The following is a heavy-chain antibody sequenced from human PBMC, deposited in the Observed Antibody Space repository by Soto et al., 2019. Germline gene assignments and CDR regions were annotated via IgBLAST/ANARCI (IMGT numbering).Heavy chain of an antibody. Sequence: EVQLVESGGGLVQPGGSLRLSCAVSGITFSNAWMTWVCQAPGKGLEWVGLIKSKADGGIIDYAAPVKGRFAISRDDSKNTLYLQMNSLKAEDTAVYYCTTACEWGQGTLVTVSS. J-gene: IGHJ4*02. CDR3: TTACE. V-gene: IGHV3-15*01. CDR2: IKSKADGGII. CDR1: GITFSNAW.